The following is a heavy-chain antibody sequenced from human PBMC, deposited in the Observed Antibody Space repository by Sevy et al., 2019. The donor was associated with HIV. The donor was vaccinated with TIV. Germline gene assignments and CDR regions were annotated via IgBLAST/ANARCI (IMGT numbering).Heavy chain of an antibody. J-gene: IGHJ4*02. CDR1: GFSFGSYG. CDR3: VKEGGGRGEDH. CDR2: IQYDGSNK. Sequence: GGSLRLSCPASGFSFGSYGMHWVRQAPGKGLEWMSYIQYDGSNKDYADSVKGRFTISRDNSKNTLYLQMNSLRVDDTAVFYCVKEGGGRGEDHWGQGTLVTVSS. V-gene: IGHV3-30*02. D-gene: IGHD3-16*01.